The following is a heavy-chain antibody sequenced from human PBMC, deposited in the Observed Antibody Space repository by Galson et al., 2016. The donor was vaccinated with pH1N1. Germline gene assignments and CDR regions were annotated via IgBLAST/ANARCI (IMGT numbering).Heavy chain of an antibody. CDR1: GDSVSSNSAT. CDR3: ARGVIDYDFWSGYQDHAAFDI. J-gene: IGHJ3*02. CDR2: TYYRSKWYN. Sequence: CAISGDSVSSNSATWNWIRQSPSRGLEWLGRTYYRSKWYNDYADYVKSRIIISPDTSKNQLSLQLNSVTPADTAVYYCARGVIDYDFWSGYQDHAAFDIWGQGTMVIVSS. D-gene: IGHD3-3*01. V-gene: IGHV6-1*01.